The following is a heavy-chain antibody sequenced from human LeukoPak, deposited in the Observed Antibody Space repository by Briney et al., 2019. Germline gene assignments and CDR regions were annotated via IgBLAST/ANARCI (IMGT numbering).Heavy chain of an antibody. CDR2: INSDGSST. Sequence: GGSLRLSCAASGFTFSTYWMHWVRQAPGKGLVWVSRINSDGSSTGYADSVKGRFTISRDNAKNTLYLQMNSLRAEDTAVYYCARLSMVRGVISDYWGQGTLVTVSS. V-gene: IGHV3-74*01. J-gene: IGHJ4*02. CDR1: GFTFSTYW. CDR3: ARLSMVRGVISDY. D-gene: IGHD3-10*01.